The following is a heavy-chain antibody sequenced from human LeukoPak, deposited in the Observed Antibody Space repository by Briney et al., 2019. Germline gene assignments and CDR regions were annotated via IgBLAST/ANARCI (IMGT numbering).Heavy chain of an antibody. V-gene: IGHV4-34*01. Sequence: PSETLSLTCAVYGGSFSGYYWSWIRQPPGKGLEWIGEINHSGSTNYNPSLKSRVTISVDTSKNQFSLKLSSVTAADTAVYYCARAGPRAFGVDAFDIWGQGTMVTVSS. CDR2: INHSGST. D-gene: IGHD3-3*01. CDR3: ARAGPRAFGVDAFDI. J-gene: IGHJ3*02. CDR1: GGSFSGYY.